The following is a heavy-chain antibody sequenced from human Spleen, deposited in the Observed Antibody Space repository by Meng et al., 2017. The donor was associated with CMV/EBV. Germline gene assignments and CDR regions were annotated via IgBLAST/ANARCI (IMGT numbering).Heavy chain of an antibody. D-gene: IGHD3-10*01. V-gene: IGHV5-51*01. CDR2: IYPGDSDA. Sequence: GAEVKKPGESLKISCKDSGYRFTSYWIAWVRQMPGRGLEWMGIIYPGDSDARHSPSFQGQVTISADKSISTAYLQWSSLKASDTAMYYCARLDWVRGVIDYWGQGTLVTVSS. J-gene: IGHJ4*02. CDR3: ARLDWVRGVIDY. CDR1: GYRFTSYW.